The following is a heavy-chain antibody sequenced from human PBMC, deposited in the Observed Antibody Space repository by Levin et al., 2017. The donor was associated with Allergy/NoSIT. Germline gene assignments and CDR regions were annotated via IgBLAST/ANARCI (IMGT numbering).Heavy chain of an antibody. CDR2: IYWDDDQ. Sequence: SGPTLVKPTQTLTLTCTFSGFSISTSGVGVAWIRQPPGKALEWLALIYWDDDQLYSPSLKSRLTITKDTSKNQVVISMTNMDTEGTATYYCAHRDYDILTGYGYYFDYWGQGALVTVSS. CDR1: GFSISTSGVG. V-gene: IGHV2-5*02. D-gene: IGHD3-9*01. J-gene: IGHJ4*02. CDR3: AHRDYDILTGYGYYFDY.